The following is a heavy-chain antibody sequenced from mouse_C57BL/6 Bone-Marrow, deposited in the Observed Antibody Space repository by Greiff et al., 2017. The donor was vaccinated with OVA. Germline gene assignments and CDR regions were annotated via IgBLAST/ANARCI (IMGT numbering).Heavy chain of an antibody. CDR2: IYPGNSDT. CDR1: GYTFTSYW. D-gene: IGHD2-9*01. J-gene: IGHJ1*03. V-gene: IGHV1-5*01. CDR3: TPFYGYDRYFDV. Sequence: EVQLQQSGTVLARPGASVKMSCKTSGYTFTSYWMHWVQQRPGQGLEWIGAIYPGNSDTSYNQKFKGKAKLTAVTSASTAYMELSSLTNEDSAVYYCTPFYGYDRYFDVWGTGTTVTVSS.